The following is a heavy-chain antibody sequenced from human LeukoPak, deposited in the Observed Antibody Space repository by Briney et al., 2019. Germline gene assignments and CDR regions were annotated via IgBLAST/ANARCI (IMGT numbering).Heavy chain of an antibody. CDR2: INPSGGSA. Sequence: GASVKVSCKASGYTFTNYYMHWVRQAPGQGLEWMGIINPSGGSASYAQQFQGRITLTRDTSTSTVCMELSSLRSEDTAVYYCASKSYAAPSPGDYGYYYYGMDVWGQGTTVTVSS. J-gene: IGHJ6*02. CDR1: GYTFTNYY. V-gene: IGHV1-46*01. D-gene: IGHD4-17*01. CDR3: ASKSYAAPSPGDYGYYYYGMDV.